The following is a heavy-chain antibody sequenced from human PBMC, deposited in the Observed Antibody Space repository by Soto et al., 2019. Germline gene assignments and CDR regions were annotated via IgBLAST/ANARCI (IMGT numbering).Heavy chain of an antibody. CDR2: IYYSGST. CDR3: ARVSGDFWSGYSNWFDP. CDR1: GGSISSYY. V-gene: IGHV4-59*01. Sequence: PSETLSFTCTVSGGSISSYYWSWIRQPPGKGLEWIGYIYYSGSTNYNPSLKSRVTISVDTSKNQFSLKLSSVTAADTAVYYCARVSGDFWSGYSNWFDPWGQGTLVTVSS. D-gene: IGHD3-3*01. J-gene: IGHJ5*02.